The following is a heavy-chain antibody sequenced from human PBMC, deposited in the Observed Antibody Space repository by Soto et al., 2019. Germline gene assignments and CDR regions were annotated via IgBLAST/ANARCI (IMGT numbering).Heavy chain of an antibody. CDR3: AKSQLLWFGELSVHYGMDV. Sequence: GGSLRLSCAASGLTFSSYAMSWVRQAPGKGLEWVSAISGSGGSTYYADSVKGRFTISRDNSKNTLYLQMNSLRAEDTAVYYCAKSQLLWFGELSVHYGMDVWGQGTTVTVSS. D-gene: IGHD3-10*01. CDR2: ISGSGGST. CDR1: GLTFSSYA. J-gene: IGHJ6*02. V-gene: IGHV3-23*01.